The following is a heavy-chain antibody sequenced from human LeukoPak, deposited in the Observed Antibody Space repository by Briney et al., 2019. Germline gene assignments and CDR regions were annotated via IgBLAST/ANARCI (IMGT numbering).Heavy chain of an antibody. CDR2: ISTSGGSS. V-gene: IGHV3-23*01. J-gene: IGHJ4*02. D-gene: IGHD3-22*01. CDR3: AIMHPYYDGSGYWVQ. Sequence: GESLRLSCAASGFTFGSYAMSWVRQAPGKGLEWVSGISTSGGSSSYADSVKGRFTISRDNPRNTLYMEMNSLRAEDTALYYCAIMHPYYDGSGYWVQWGQGSLVTVSS. CDR1: GFTFGSYA.